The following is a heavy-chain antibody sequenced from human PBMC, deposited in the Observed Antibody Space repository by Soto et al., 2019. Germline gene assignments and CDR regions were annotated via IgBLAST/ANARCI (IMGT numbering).Heavy chain of an antibody. Sequence: ASVKVSCKASGYTFTSYAIYWVRQAPGQRLEWMGWINAGNGNTKYSQKFQGRVTITRDTSASTAYMELSSLRSEDTAVYYCARDMGFGLSDYWGQGTXVTVSS. CDR2: INAGNGNT. CDR3: ARDMGFGLSDY. D-gene: IGHD3-10*01. J-gene: IGHJ4*02. CDR1: GYTFTSYA. V-gene: IGHV1-3*01.